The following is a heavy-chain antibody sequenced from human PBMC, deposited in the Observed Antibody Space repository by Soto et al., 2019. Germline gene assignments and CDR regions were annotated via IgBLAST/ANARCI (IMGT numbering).Heavy chain of an antibody. V-gene: IGHV3-73*01. CDR3: AKEYSYDLLYYYYGMDV. D-gene: IGHD5-18*01. CDR2: IRSKANSYAT. CDR1: GFTFSGSA. Sequence: GGSLRLSCAASGFTFSGSAMHWVRQASGKGLEWVGRIRSKANSYATAYAASVKGRFTISRDNSKNTLYLQMNSLRAEDTAVNYCAKEYSYDLLYYYYGMDVWGQGTTVTVSS. J-gene: IGHJ6*02.